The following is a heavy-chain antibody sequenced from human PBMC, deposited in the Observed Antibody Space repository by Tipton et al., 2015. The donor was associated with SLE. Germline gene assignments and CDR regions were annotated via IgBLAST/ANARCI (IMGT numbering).Heavy chain of an antibody. J-gene: IGHJ5*02. CDR3: ARGAQEGRRWRNPGRSNWIAP. V-gene: IGHV4-34*01. CDR2: INHSGST. Sequence: TLSLTCAVYGGSFSGYYWSWIRQPPGKGLEWLGEINHSGSTHYNPSLKSRVTISVDTSKNQFSLNRSSGTAADTAVYYCARGAQEGRRWRNPGRSNWIAPWGQGSLGTVSS. CDR1: GGSFSGYY. D-gene: IGHD2-8*02.